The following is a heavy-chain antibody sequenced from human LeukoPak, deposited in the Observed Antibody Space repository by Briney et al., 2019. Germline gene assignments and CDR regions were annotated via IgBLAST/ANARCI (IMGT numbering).Heavy chain of an antibody. Sequence: GGSLRLSCAASGFTFSDFYMSWIRQAPGKGLEWVSYISTGGSIYYADSVRGRFTISRDNAKNSLYLQMNSLRAEDTAVYYCARDITAAGLFFDYWGQGTLVTVS. J-gene: IGHJ4*01. CDR3: ARDITAAGLFFDY. D-gene: IGHD6-13*01. V-gene: IGHV3-11*04. CDR2: ISTGGSI. CDR1: GFTFSDFY.